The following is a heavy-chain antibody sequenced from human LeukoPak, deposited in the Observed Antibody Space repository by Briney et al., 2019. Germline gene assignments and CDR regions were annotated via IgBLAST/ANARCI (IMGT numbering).Heavy chain of an antibody. D-gene: IGHD6-19*01. Sequence: ASVKVSCKASGYTFTDYYMHWVRQAPGQGLEWMGWINTISGGTNYAQKFQGRVTMTRDTSNSTAYMELSRLTPDDTAVYYCARGREVAGTVAYWGQGTLVTVSS. V-gene: IGHV1-2*02. J-gene: IGHJ4*02. CDR3: ARGREVAGTVAY. CDR2: INTISGGT. CDR1: GYTFTDYY.